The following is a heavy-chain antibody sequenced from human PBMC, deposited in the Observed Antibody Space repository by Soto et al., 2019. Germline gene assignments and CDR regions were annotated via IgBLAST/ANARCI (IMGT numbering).Heavy chain of an antibody. Sequence: QAHLVQSGAEVKIPGASVKVSCKASAYNFINYSIHWVKRAPGQGLEWMGIINPNGGSTTYAQKFQCRVTLTRDTSTSTVYMDLSSLTSEDTAIYYCARDGWFSALRIPFGMDVWGQGTTVTVSS. CDR2: INPNGGST. CDR3: ARDGWFSALRIPFGMDV. J-gene: IGHJ6*02. D-gene: IGHD3-3*01. CDR1: AYNFINYS. V-gene: IGHV1-46*01.